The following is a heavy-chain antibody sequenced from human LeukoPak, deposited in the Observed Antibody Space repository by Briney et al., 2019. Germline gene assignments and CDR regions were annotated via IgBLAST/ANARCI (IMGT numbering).Heavy chain of an antibody. CDR3: ARERAYYYDSSGYYHLGLDAFDI. Sequence: SETLSLTCTVSGGSISSSSYYWGWIRQPPGKGLEWIGSIYYSGSTYYNPSLKSRVTISVDTSKNQFSLKLSSVTAADTAVYYCARERAYYYDSSGYYHLGLDAFDIWGQGTMVTVSS. CDR2: IYYSGST. J-gene: IGHJ3*02. D-gene: IGHD3-22*01. CDR1: GGSISSSSYY. V-gene: IGHV4-39*07.